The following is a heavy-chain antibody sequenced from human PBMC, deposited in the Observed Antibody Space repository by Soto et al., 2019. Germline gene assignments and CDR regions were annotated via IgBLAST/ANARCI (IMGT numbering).Heavy chain of an antibody. Sequence: ASETLSLTCAVYGGSFSGYYWSWIRQPPGKGLEWIGEINHSGSTNYNPSLKSRVTISVDTSKNQFSLKLSSVTAADTAVYYCARAIYTQNGSGSSESWFDPWGQGTLVTAPQ. CDR3: ARAIYTQNGSGSSESWFDP. CDR2: INHSGST. CDR1: GGSFSGYY. D-gene: IGHD3-10*01. V-gene: IGHV4-34*01. J-gene: IGHJ5*02.